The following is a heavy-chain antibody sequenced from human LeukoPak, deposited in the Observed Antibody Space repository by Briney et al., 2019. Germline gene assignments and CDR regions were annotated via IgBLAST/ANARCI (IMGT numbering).Heavy chain of an antibody. CDR1: GGSISSYY. Sequence: SETLSLTCTVSGGSISSYYWSWIRQPPGKGLEWIGYIYYSGNTNYNPSLKSRVTISVDTPKNQFSLKLSSVTAADTAVYYCARHYCSGDNCYYFDYWGQGTLVTVSS. CDR3: ARHYCSGDNCYYFDY. CDR2: IYYSGNT. V-gene: IGHV4-59*01. J-gene: IGHJ4*02. D-gene: IGHD2-15*01.